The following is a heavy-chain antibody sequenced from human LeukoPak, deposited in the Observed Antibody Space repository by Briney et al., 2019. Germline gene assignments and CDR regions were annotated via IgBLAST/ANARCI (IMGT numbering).Heavy chain of an antibody. CDR1: GDSISSSNW. Sequence: PSGTLSLTCAVSGDSISSSNWWTWVRQPPGKGLEWIGEIYHSGSTNYNPSLKSRVTISVDKSKNQFSLKLSSVTAADTAVYYCVISSGYYTYDYWGQGTLVTVSS. D-gene: IGHD3-22*01. J-gene: IGHJ4*02. CDR3: VISSGYYTYDY. CDR2: IYHSGST. V-gene: IGHV4-4*02.